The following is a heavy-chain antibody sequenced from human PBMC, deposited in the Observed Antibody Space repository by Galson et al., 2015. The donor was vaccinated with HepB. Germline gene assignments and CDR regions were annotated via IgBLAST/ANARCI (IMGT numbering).Heavy chain of an antibody. V-gene: IGHV3-72*01. CDR2: SRDRASRYTP. CDR1: GVTVSDHY. J-gene: IGHJ4*02. CDR3: ARAYSSSWSGAYFDY. Sequence: SLRPSCAASGVTVSDHYMDWVRQAPGKGLEWVGRSRDRASRYTPEYAASVKGRFTTSRDDSKNSLYLQMNSLKNEDTAVYYCARAYSSSWSGAYFDYWGQGSLVTVSS. D-gene: IGHD6-13*01.